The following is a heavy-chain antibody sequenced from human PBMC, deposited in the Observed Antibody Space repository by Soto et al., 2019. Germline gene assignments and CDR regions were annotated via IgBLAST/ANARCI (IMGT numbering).Heavy chain of an antibody. CDR3: ARGYSSGWPFDY. V-gene: IGHV4-59*01. Sequence: SETLSLTCTVSGCSISSYYWSWIRQPPGKGLEWIGYIYYSGSTNYNPSLKSRVTISVDTSKNQFSLKLSSVTAADTAVYYCARGYSSGWPFDYWGQGTLVTVSS. CDR2: IYYSGST. CDR1: GCSISSYY. D-gene: IGHD6-19*01. J-gene: IGHJ4*02.